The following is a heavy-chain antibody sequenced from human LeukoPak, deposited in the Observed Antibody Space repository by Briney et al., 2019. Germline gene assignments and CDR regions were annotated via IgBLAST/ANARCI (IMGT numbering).Heavy chain of an antibody. CDR2: INHSGST. D-gene: IGHD3-10*01. CDR3: ARGAQTMVRGVIMYFDY. Sequence: SETLSLTCAVYGGSFSGYYWSWIRQPPGKGLEWIGEINHSGSTNYNPSLKSRVTISVDTSKNQFSLKLSSVTAADTAEYYCARGAQTMVRGVIMYFDYWGQGTLVTVSS. V-gene: IGHV4-34*01. CDR1: GGSFSGYY. J-gene: IGHJ4*02.